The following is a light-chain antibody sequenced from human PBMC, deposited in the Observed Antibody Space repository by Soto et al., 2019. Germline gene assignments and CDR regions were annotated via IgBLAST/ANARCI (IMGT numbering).Light chain of an antibody. Sequence: IQLTQSPSSLSASVGDRVTIACRASESISDYLNWYQHKPGEAPKVLVYSASTLRGGVPSRFSGTGSGTEFTLTISSLQPEDVATYYCQQTFSNLLSFGGGTNVEIK. J-gene: IGKJ4*01. V-gene: IGKV1-39*01. CDR1: ESISDY. CDR3: QQTFSNLLS. CDR2: SAS.